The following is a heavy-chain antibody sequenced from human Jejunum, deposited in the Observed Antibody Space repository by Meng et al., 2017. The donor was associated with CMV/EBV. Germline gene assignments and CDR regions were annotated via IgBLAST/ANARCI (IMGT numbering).Heavy chain of an antibody. CDR2: ISVYDGNT. CDR1: GYTCVSCG. CDR3: ARAPVGDTMFDY. V-gene: IGHV1-18*01. D-gene: IGHD1-26*01. J-gene: IGHJ4*02. Sequence: SCKAVGYTCVSCGSGWVRQAPGQGLEWMGWISVYDGNTKYAQKFRGRVTMSTVTSTNTAYMELTSLRSDDTAVYFCARAPVGDTMFDYWGQGTLFTVSS.